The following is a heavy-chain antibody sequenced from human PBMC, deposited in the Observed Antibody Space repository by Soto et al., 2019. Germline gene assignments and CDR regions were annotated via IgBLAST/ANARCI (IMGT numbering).Heavy chain of an antibody. D-gene: IGHD4-17*01. CDR2: ISYDGNNK. J-gene: IGHJ6*02. CDR3: AKDLQAYGDYDYYCYGLDV. V-gene: IGHV3-30*18. Sequence: QVQLVESGGGVVQPGRALRLSCAVFGFTFSTHVFHWVRQTPGKGLEWVAVISYDGNNKVYADSVKGRFTISRDNFKNTVDLVMNNLKVDDTAVYYCAKDLQAYGDYDYYCYGLDVWGQGATVSVSS. CDR1: GFTFSTHV.